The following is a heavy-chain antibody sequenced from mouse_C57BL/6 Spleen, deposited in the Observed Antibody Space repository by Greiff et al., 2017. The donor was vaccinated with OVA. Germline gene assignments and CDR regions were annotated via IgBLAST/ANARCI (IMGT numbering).Heavy chain of an antibody. CDR3: ARSDSSSSVYAMDY. D-gene: IGHD1-1*01. CDR1: GYTFTSYW. V-gene: IGHV1-52*01. Sequence: QVQLQQSGAELVRPGSSVKLSCKASGYTFTSYWVHWVKQRPLEGLEWIGNIDPSDSETHYNQKFKDKTTLTVDKSSSTAYMQLSSMTSAAAEAYYCARSDSSSSVYAMDYWGQGTSVTVSS. CDR2: IDPSDSET. J-gene: IGHJ4*01.